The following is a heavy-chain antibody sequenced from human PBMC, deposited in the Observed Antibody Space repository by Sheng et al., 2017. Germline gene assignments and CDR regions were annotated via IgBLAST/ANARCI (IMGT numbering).Heavy chain of an antibody. V-gene: IGHV3-21*01. CDR2: ISSSSSYI. CDR3: ARSGGFVGGYCSSTSCYE. Sequence: EVQLVESGGGLVKPGGSLRLSCAASGFTFSSYSMNWVRQAPGKGLEWVSSISSSSSYIYYADSVKGRFTISRDNAKNSLYLQMNSLRAEDTAVYYCARSGGFVGGYCSSTSCYEWGQGTLVTVSS. CDR1: GFTFSSYS. J-gene: IGHJ4*02. D-gene: IGHD2-2*03.